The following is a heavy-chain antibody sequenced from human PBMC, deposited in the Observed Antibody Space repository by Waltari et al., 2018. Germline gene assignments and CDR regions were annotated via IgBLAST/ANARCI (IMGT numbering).Heavy chain of an antibody. J-gene: IGHJ4*02. D-gene: IGHD3-10*01. CDR3: AREFGLRDDY. Sequence: QVQLVQSGAEVKKPGSSVKVSCKASGGTFSSYAISWVRQAPGQGLEWMGRINPNSGGTNYAQKFQGRVTMTRDTSISTAYMELSRLRSDDTAVYYCAREFGLRDDYWGQGTLVTVSS. CDR1: GGTFSSYA. CDR2: INPNSGGT. V-gene: IGHV1-2*06.